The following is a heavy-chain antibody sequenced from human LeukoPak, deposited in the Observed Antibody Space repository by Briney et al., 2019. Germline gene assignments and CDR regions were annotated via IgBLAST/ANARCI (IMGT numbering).Heavy chain of an antibody. CDR2: INPNSGGT. CDR1: GYTFTANY. D-gene: IGHD3-9*01. J-gene: IGHJ5*02. CDR3: ARGDDILTGNRDWFDP. Sequence: ASVKVSCKASGYTFTANYMHWVRQAPGQGLEWMGWINPNSGGTNYAQKFLGRVSMTRDTSISTAYMEMSRLRSDDTAVYYCARGDDILTGNRDWFDPWGQGTLVTVFS. V-gene: IGHV1-2*02.